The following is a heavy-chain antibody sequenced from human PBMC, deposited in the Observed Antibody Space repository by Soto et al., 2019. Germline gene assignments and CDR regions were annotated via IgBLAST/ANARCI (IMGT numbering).Heavy chain of an antibody. CDR3: SRSQGGSSSLDIYYYYYYGMDV. CDR2: VIPIFGTP. CDR1: GGTFSTYA. D-gene: IGHD2-15*01. Sequence: QVQLVQSGAEVKKPGSSVKVSCKAPGGTFSTYAISWVRQAPGQGLEWMGGVIPIFGTPKYAQKFQGRVTITADESSRTAYLELRSLRSEDTAVYYCSRSQGGSSSLDIYYYYYYGMDVWGQGTTVTVSS. J-gene: IGHJ6*02. V-gene: IGHV1-69*01.